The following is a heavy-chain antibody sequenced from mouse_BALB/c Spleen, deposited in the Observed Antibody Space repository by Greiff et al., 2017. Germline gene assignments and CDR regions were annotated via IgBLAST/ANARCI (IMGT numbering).Heavy chain of an antibody. J-gene: IGHJ1*01. CDR2: INPYNDGT. CDR1: GYTFTSYV. Sequence: VQLQQSGPELVKPGASVKMSCKASGYTFTSYVMHWVKQKPGQGLEWIGYINPYNDGTKYNEKFKGKATLTSDKSSSTAYMELSSLTSEDSAVYYCARSGSDWYCDVWGAGTTVTVSA. CDR3: ARSGSDWYCDV. V-gene: IGHV1-14*01.